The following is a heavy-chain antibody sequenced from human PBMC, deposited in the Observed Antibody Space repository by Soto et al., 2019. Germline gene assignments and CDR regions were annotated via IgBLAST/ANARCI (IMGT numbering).Heavy chain of an antibody. CDR2: ISYDGSNK. V-gene: IGHV3-30-3*01. D-gene: IGHD7-27*01. J-gene: IGHJ4*02. Sequence: GGSLRLSCAASGFTFSSYAMHWVRQAPGKGLEWVAVISYDGSNKYYADSVKGRFTISRDNSKNTLYLQMNSLRAEDTAVYYCARGPFTGDLAPFDYWGQGTLVTVS. CDR1: GFTFSSYA. CDR3: ARGPFTGDLAPFDY.